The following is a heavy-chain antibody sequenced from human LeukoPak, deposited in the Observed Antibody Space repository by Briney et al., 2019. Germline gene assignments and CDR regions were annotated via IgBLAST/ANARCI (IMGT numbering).Heavy chain of an antibody. CDR3: ARGGVRIAAAGTPSDY. J-gene: IGHJ4*02. V-gene: IGHV3-48*01. CDR1: GFTFSSYA. CDR2: ISSSSSTI. D-gene: IGHD6-13*01. Sequence: GGSLRLSCAASGFTFSSYAMSWVRQAPGKGLEWVSYISSSSSTIYYADSVKGRFTISRDNAKNSLYLQMNSLRSEDTAVYYCARGGVRIAAAGTPSDYWGQGTLVTVSS.